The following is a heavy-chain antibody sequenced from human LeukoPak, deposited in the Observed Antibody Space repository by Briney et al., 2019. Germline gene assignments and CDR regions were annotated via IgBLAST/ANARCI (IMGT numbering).Heavy chain of an antibody. D-gene: IGHD3-22*01. V-gene: IGHV3-48*02. J-gene: IGHJ4*02. CDR2: ISSSSSTI. CDR3: ARGGYDSSGYYDRTYDY. Sequence: GGSLRLSCAASGFTFSSYSMHWVRQAPGKGLEWVSYISSSSSTIYYADSVKGRFTISRDNAKNSLYLQMNSLRDEDTAVYYCARGGYDSSGYYDRTYDYWGQGTLVTVSS. CDR1: GFTFSSYS.